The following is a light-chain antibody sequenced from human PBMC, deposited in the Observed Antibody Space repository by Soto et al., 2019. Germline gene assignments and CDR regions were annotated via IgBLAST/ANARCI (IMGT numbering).Light chain of an antibody. CDR3: QQYNNWPLCT. CDR2: GAS. CDR1: QGVTTT. V-gene: IGKV3D-15*01. Sequence: VMTLSPATLSVSPSERETLSCRAGQGVTTTFAWYQQKSGQSPRLLIYGASTRDTGVPTRFSGSGSGTEFTLTITSLQSEDFAVYYCQQYNNWPLCTFGQGAMV. J-gene: IGKJ1*01.